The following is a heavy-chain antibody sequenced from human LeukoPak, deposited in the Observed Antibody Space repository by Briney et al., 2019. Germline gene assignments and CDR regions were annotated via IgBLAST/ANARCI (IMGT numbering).Heavy chain of an antibody. J-gene: IGHJ6*02. Sequence: GGSLRLSCAASGFTFSSYAMSWVRQAPGKGLVWVSRINSDGSSTSYADSVKGRFTISRDNAKNTLYLQMNSLRAEDTAVYYCAFLWFGDDYGMDVWGQGTTVTVSS. CDR3: AFLWFGDDYGMDV. V-gene: IGHV3-74*01. CDR2: INSDGSST. CDR1: GFTFSSYA. D-gene: IGHD3-10*01.